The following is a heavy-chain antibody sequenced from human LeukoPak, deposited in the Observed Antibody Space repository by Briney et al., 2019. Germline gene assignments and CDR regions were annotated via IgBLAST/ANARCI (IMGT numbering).Heavy chain of an antibody. J-gene: IGHJ3*02. CDR2: IYNSGNT. D-gene: IGHD3-9*01. CDR1: GGSISSYY. V-gene: IGHV4-59*01. CDR3: AGQTGSTFDI. Sequence: SETLSLTCTVSGGSISSYYWSWIRQSPGKGLEWIGYIYNSGNTDYNPSLKSRVTMSLDTSKNQFSLKLSSVTSADTAVYYCAGQTGSTFDIWGQGTMVTVSS.